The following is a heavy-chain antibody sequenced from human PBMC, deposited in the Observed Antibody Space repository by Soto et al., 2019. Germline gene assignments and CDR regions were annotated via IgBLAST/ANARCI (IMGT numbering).Heavy chain of an antibody. D-gene: IGHD4-17*01. Sequence: SETLSLTCSVSGGSISSGGYYWSWIRQHPGKGLEWIGYIYYTGSTYYDPSLKNRVTISGDTSQSQFSLKVTSVTAADTAVYFCARHGDSSYYFDYWGQGALVT. V-gene: IGHV4-31*03. J-gene: IGHJ4*02. CDR2: IYYTGST. CDR1: GGSISSGGYY. CDR3: ARHGDSSYYFDY.